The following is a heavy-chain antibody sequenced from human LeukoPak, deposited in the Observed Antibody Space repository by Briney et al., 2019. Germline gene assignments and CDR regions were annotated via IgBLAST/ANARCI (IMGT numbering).Heavy chain of an antibody. Sequence: GGSLRLSCAASGFIFSSHAMHWVRQAPGKGLEWVAVISYAGDDGSNIYYADSVKGRFTISRDNAKNSLYLQMNSLRAEDTALYYCAKDPYPWVSSGWYNYWGQGTLVTVSS. CDR3: AKDPYPWVSSGWYNY. J-gene: IGHJ4*02. CDR1: GFIFSSHA. CDR2: ISYAGDDGSNI. V-gene: IGHV3-30*18. D-gene: IGHD6-19*01.